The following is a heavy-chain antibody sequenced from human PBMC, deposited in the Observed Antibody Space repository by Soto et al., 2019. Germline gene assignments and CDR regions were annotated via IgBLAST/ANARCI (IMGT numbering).Heavy chain of an antibody. CDR2: INPSGGGT. V-gene: IGHV1-46*01. CDR1: GYTFTNYY. CDR3: ARGRVIGSSSRTFDI. J-gene: IGHJ3*02. Sequence: QVQLVQSGAEVKEPGASLKVSCKASGYTFTNYYMHWVRQAPGQGLEWMGIINPSGGGTVYAQKFQGRGTVTRDTSTSTVYMELSSLRSEDTAVYYCARGRVIGSSSRTFDIWGQGTMVTVSS. D-gene: IGHD6-6*01.